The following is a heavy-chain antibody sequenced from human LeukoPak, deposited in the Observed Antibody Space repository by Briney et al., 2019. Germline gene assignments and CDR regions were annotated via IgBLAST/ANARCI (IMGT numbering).Heavy chain of an antibody. V-gene: IGHV1-2*02. CDR3: ARGRTAGIAVAGDY. J-gene: IGHJ4*02. CDR2: INPNSGGT. D-gene: IGHD6-19*01. CDR1: GYTFTSYY. Sequence: ASVTVSFTASGYTFTSYYMHWVRQAPGQGREWMGWINPNSGGTNYAQKFQGRVTMTRDTSISTAYMELSRLRSDDTAVYYCARGRTAGIAVAGDYWGQGTLVTVSS.